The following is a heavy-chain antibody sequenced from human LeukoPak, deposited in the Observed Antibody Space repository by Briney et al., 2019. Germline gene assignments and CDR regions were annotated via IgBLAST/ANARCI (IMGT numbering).Heavy chain of an antibody. CDR1: GYIFSTYG. CDR2: ISGYNGNT. Sequence: GASVKVSCKASGYIFSTYGISWVRQAPGQGLEWMGCISGYNGNTNYAQKLQGRVTMTTDTSTSTAYMELRSLRSDDTAVYYCARTELLWFGELFFDYWGQGTLVNVSS. CDR3: ARTELLWFGELFFDY. J-gene: IGHJ4*02. D-gene: IGHD3-10*01. V-gene: IGHV1-18*01.